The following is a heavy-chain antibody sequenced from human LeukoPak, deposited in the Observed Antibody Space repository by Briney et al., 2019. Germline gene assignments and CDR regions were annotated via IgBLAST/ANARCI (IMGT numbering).Heavy chain of an antibody. CDR1: GYIFTSYG. V-gene: IGHV1-8*03. J-gene: IGHJ3*02. CDR3: ARVGTDVTDLDDAFDI. CDR2: MNPKTGNT. Sequence: ASVKVSCKASGYIFTSYGISWVRQAPGQGLEWMGWMNPKTGNTGYAQRFQGRVTITSHNSITTAYMELSSLTPEDTAVYFCARVGTDVTDLDDAFDIWGQGTMVTVSS. D-gene: IGHD2-21*02.